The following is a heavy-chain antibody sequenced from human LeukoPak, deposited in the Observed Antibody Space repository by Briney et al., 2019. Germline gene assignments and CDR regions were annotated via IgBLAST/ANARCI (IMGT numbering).Heavy chain of an antibody. V-gene: IGHV4-59*01. D-gene: IGHD4-17*01. CDR1: GGSISSYY. CDR2: IYYSGST. J-gene: IGHJ4*02. CDR3: AATTAGPLKRPSYFDY. Sequence: SSETLSLTCTVSGGSISSYYWSWIRQPPGKGLEWIGYIYYSGSTNYNPSLKSRVTISVDTSKNQFSLKLSSVTAADTAVYYCAATTAGPLKRPSYFDYWGQGTLVTVSS.